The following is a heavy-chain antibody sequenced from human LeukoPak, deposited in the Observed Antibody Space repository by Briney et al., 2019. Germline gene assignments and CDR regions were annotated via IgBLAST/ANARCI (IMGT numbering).Heavy chain of an antibody. CDR1: GFTFSDSW. V-gene: IGHV3-7*03. Sequence: GGSLRLSCAASGFTFSDSWMTWVRQAPGKGLEWVANTNEEGSEKNYVDSVKGRFTTSRDNVENSLFLQMNSLRADDTAIYYCATGSTSGDYWGQGTLVTVSS. CDR2: TNEEGSEK. J-gene: IGHJ4*02. D-gene: IGHD6-19*01. CDR3: ATGSTSGDY.